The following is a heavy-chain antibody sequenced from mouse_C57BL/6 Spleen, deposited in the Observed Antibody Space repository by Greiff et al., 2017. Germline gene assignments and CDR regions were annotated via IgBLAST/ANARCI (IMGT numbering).Heavy chain of an antibody. CDR3: TGRGLLPYYYAMDY. J-gene: IGHJ4*01. CDR2: IRLKSDNYAT. D-gene: IGHD1-1*01. CDR1: GFTFSNYW. V-gene: IGHV6-3*01. Sequence: EVKLEESGGGLVQPGGSMKLSCVASGFTFSNYWMNWVRQSPEKGLEWVAQIRLKSDNYATHYAESVKGRFTISRDDSKSSVYLQMNKLRAEDTGIYYCTGRGLLPYYYAMDYWGQGTSVTVSS.